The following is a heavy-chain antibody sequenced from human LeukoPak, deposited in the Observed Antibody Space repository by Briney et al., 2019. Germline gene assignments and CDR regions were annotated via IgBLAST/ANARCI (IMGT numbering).Heavy chain of an antibody. CDR3: ARGGIAARPIDY. Sequence: SETLSLTCAVYGGSFCGYYWSWIRQPPGKGLEWIGEINHSGSTNYNPSLKSRVTISVDTSKNQFSLKLSSVTAADTAVYYCARGGIAARPIDYWGQGTLVTVSS. CDR2: INHSGST. CDR1: GGSFCGYY. V-gene: IGHV4-34*01. J-gene: IGHJ4*02. D-gene: IGHD6-6*01.